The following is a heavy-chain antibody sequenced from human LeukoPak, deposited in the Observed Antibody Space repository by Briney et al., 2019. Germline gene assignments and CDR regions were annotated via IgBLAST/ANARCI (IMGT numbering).Heavy chain of an antibody. D-gene: IGHD3-3*01. CDR1: GGSISSYY. CDR2: IYTSGST. Sequence: SETLSLTCTVSGGSISSYYWSWIRQPAGKGLEWIGRIYTSGSTNYNPSLKSRVTMSVDTSKNQFSLKLSSVTAADTAVYYCAREAPNYDFWSAGAFDIWGQGTMVTVSS. CDR3: AREAPNYDFWSAGAFDI. J-gene: IGHJ3*02. V-gene: IGHV4-4*07.